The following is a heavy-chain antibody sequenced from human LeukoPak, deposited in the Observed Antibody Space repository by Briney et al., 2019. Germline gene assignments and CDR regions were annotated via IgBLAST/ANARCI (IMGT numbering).Heavy chain of an antibody. V-gene: IGHV1-69*05. CDR1: GGTFSSYA. CDR2: IIPIFGTA. J-gene: IGHJ4*02. CDR3: AGGDYYDSSGYYQQFDY. Sequence: ASVKVSCKASGGTFSSYAISWVRQAPGQGLEWMGGIIPIFGTANYAQKFQGRVTITTEESTSTAYMELSSLRSEDTAVYYCAGGDYYDSSGYYQQFDYWGQGTLVTVSS. D-gene: IGHD3-22*01.